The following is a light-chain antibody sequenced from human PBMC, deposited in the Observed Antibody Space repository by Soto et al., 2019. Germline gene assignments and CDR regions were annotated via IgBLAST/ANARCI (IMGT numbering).Light chain of an antibody. Sequence: QSALTQPPSASGSPGQSVTISCTGTSSDVGTYNYVSWYQHHPGKAPKLIIYEVTNRPSGVPDRFSGSKSGNTASLTVSGLQPEDEANYYCSSHAASGVFGGGTKLTFL. V-gene: IGLV2-8*01. CDR1: SSDVGTYNY. CDR3: SSHAASGV. J-gene: IGLJ3*02. CDR2: EVT.